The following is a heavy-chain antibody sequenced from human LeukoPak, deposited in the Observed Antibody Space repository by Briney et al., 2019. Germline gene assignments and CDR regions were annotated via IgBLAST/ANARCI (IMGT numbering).Heavy chain of an antibody. D-gene: IGHD2-8*01. CDR2: ISAYNGNT. V-gene: IGHV1-18*04. CDR1: GYTFTSYG. J-gene: IGHJ6*03. Sequence: ASVKVSCTASGYTFTSYGISWVRQAPGQGLEWMGWISAYNGNTNYAQKLQGRVTITRNTSISTAYMELSSLRSEDTAVYYCARGDYHPISIWRTSGYYYYMDVWGKGTTVTVSS. CDR3: ARGDYHPISIWRTSGYYYYMDV.